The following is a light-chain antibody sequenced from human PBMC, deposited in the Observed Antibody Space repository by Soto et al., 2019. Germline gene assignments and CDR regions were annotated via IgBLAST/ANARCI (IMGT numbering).Light chain of an antibody. CDR2: EVT. CDR1: TSDVGRYKF. V-gene: IGLV2-14*01. Sequence: QSVLTQPASVSGSPGQSITISCTGTTSDVGRYKFVSWYQHHPGKAPKLLIFEVTNRPSGVSSRFSGSKSGNTASLTISGLQTEHEATYYCGSSTDTDTIVILGGGTK. CDR3: GSSTDTDTIVI. J-gene: IGLJ2*01.